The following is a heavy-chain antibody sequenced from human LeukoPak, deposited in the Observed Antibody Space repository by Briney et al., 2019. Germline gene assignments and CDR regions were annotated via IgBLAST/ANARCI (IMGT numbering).Heavy chain of an antibody. J-gene: IGHJ6*03. V-gene: IGHV3-33*06. Sequence: GRSLRLSCAASGFTFRIYGMHXVRQXPGKXXXXXAVIWNDGSKKYYADSVKGRFTISRDNSKNTVDLQVNSLRAEDTAVYYCAKDQFSRNEQPDYMDVWGKGTTVIVSS. CDR1: GFTFRIYG. CDR3: AKDQFSRNEQPDYMDV. D-gene: IGHD1-1*01. CDR2: IWNDGSKK.